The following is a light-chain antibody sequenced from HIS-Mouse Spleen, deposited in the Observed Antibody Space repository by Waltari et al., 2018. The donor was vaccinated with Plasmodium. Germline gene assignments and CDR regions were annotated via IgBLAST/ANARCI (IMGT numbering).Light chain of an antibody. Sequence: SYVLTQPPPVSVAPGPTARSTCRGNHIGRKRAHWYQKKPGQAPVLVVYADSDRPSGITERFSGSNSGNTATLTISRVEAGDEADYYCQVWDSSSDHRVFGGGTKLTVL. J-gene: IGLJ3*02. CDR1: HIGRKR. V-gene: IGLV3-21*02. CDR2: ADS. CDR3: QVWDSSSDHRV.